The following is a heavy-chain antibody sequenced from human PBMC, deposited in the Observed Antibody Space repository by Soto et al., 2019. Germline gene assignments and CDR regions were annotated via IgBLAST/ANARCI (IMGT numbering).Heavy chain of an antibody. D-gene: IGHD3-9*01. Sequence: QVQLQESGPRLVKPSETLSLTCSVSGGSINNDYWNWVRQTPGKGLEWIGYIYYTGSTHYNPSLKSRVTMSVDTSKNQFSLRLTSVTAADTAVYFWAREGILLLGAFDIWGQGTVVTVSS. CDR2: IYYTGST. CDR1: GGSINNDY. J-gene: IGHJ3*02. CDR3: AREGILLLGAFDI. V-gene: IGHV4-59*01.